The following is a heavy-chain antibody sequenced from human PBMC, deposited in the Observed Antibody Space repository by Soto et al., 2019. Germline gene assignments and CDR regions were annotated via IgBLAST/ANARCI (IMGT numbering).Heavy chain of an antibody. V-gene: IGHV3-21*01. CDR2: IGTTSTYI. J-gene: IGHJ6*02. CDR3: ARVMCGDCSSYYYYSMDV. Sequence: PGGSLRLSCAASGFTFGTFTMSWVRQAPWKGLEWVSSIGTTSTYIYYADSVRGRFTISRDNAKNSLYLQMNSLRAEDTAVYFCARVMCGDCSSYYYYSMDVWGQGTTVTVSS. D-gene: IGHD2-21*02. CDR1: GFTFGTFT.